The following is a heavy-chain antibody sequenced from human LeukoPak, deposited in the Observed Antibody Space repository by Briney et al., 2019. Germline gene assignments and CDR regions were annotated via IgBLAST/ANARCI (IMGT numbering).Heavy chain of an antibody. CDR1: GYTFTSYD. CDR3: ARSHNWESYYYYYMDV. Sequence: VKVSCKASGYTFTSYDINWVRQATGQGLECMGWMNPNSGNTGYAQKFQGRVPMTRNPSISTAYMELSSLRSEDTAVYYCARSHNWESYYYYYMDVWGKGTTVTVSS. CDR2: MNPNSGNT. V-gene: IGHV1-8*01. J-gene: IGHJ6*03. D-gene: IGHD1-20*01.